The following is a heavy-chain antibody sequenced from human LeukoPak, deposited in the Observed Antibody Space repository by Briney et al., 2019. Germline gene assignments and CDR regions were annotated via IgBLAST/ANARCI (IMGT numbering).Heavy chain of an antibody. D-gene: IGHD3-22*01. CDR3: AKKQSYYYDSSALRGGGYFDY. V-gene: IGHV3-23*01. Sequence: GGSLRLSCAASGFTFSSYVMSWVRQAPGKGLEWVSAISGSGGSTYYADSVKGRFTISRDNSKNTLYLQMNSLRAEDTAVYYCAKKQSYYYDSSALRGGGYFDYWGQGTLVTVSS. CDR1: GFTFSSYV. CDR2: ISGSGGST. J-gene: IGHJ4*02.